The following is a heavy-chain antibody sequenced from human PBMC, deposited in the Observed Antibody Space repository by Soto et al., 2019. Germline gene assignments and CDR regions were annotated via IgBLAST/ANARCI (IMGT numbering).Heavy chain of an antibody. CDR2: INYSGST. CDR1: GGSISSGGYY. V-gene: IGHV4-31*03. CDR3: ARDGKGIAVAGTDAFDI. Sequence: QVQLQESGPGLVKPSQTLSLTCTVSGGSISSGGYYWSWIRQHPGKGLEWIGYINYSGSTYYNQSLKSRVTLAVDTSKNQFSLKLSSVTAADTAVYYCARDGKGIAVAGTDAFDIWGQGTMVTVSS. J-gene: IGHJ3*02. D-gene: IGHD6-19*01.